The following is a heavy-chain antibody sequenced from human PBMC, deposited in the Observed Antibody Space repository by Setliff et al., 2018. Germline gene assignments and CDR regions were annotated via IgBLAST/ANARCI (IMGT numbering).Heavy chain of an antibody. J-gene: IGHJ5*02. Sequence: SETLSLTCAVYGGSFSGYYWSWIRQPPGRGLEWIGEINHTGSTNYSPSLKSRVTISVDTSKNQFSLKLTSVTAADTAVYYCARGYCSSPSCFFAGWFDPWGQGTLVTVSS. V-gene: IGHV4-34*01. D-gene: IGHD2-2*01. CDR1: GGSFSGYY. CDR2: INHTGST. CDR3: ARGYCSSPSCFFAGWFDP.